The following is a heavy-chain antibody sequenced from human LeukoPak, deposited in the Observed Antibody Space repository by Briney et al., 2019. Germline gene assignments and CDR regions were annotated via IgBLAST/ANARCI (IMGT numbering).Heavy chain of an antibody. CDR1: GGSFSGYY. V-gene: IGHV4-34*01. Sequence: PSKTLSLTCAVYGGSFSGYYWSWIRQPPGKGLEWIGEINHSGSTNYNPSLKSRVTISVDTSKNQFSLKLSSVTAADTAVYYCARWGVHYYYYGMDVWGKGTTVTVSS. J-gene: IGHJ6*04. D-gene: IGHD3-10*01. CDR2: INHSGST. CDR3: ARWGVHYYYYGMDV.